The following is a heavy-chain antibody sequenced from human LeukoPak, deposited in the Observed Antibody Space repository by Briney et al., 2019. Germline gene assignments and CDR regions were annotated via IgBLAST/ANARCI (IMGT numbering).Heavy chain of an antibody. Sequence: GGSLRLSCAASGFTFSDYYMSWIRQAPGKGLEWVSYISSSGSTIYYADSVKGRFTIPRDNAKNSLYLQMNSLRAEDTAVYYCARRLVVVATGFDPWGQGTLVTVSS. V-gene: IGHV3-11*01. CDR3: ARRLVVVATGFDP. J-gene: IGHJ5*02. D-gene: IGHD2-15*01. CDR1: GFTFSDYY. CDR2: ISSSGSTI.